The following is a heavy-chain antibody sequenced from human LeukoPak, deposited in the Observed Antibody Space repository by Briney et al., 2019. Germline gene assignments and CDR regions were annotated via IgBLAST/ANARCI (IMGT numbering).Heavy chain of an antibody. CDR1: GFTFRRHY. CDR2: INADGTYK. CDR3: AREPDYGANVDAFDI. Sequence: PGVSLTLSCAASGFTFRRHYTHWVRQSPGRARVCVSRINADGTYKSYAGSVEGRFIISRDNAKNTLYLQMNSLRVEDTAVYYCAREPDYGANVDAFDIWGQGAKVTVSS. J-gene: IGHJ3*02. V-gene: IGHV3-74*01. D-gene: IGHD4/OR15-4a*01.